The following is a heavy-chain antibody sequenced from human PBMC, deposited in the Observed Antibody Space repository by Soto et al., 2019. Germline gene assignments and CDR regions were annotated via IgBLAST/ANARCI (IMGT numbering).Heavy chain of an antibody. CDR3: AKDGSSGYLYYFDY. CDR2: ISASDTST. J-gene: IGHJ4*02. D-gene: IGHD3-22*01. CDR1: GFTFSTYG. Sequence: PGGSLRLSCAASGFTFSTYGMSWVRQAPGKGLEWVSGISASDTSTYYADSVKGRFTISRDNSKTTLYLQMNSLRAEDTAVYYCAKDGSSGYLYYFDYWGQGTLVTVSS. V-gene: IGHV3-23*01.